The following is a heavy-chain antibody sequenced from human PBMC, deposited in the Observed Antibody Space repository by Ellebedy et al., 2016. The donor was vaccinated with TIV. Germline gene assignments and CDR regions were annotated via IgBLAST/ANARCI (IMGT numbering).Heavy chain of an antibody. Sequence: GGPLRLSXAASGFSFSSHAMHWVRQAPGKGLECVAVISYDGSNKYYADSVQGRFTISRDNSKNTLYLQMNSLRAEDTAVYYCARDRGDTRGYSGYDFFNWYFDLWGRGTLVTVSS. J-gene: IGHJ2*01. CDR3: ARDRGDTRGYSGYDFFNWYFDL. V-gene: IGHV3-30-3*01. CDR2: ISYDGSNK. D-gene: IGHD5-12*01. CDR1: GFSFSSHA.